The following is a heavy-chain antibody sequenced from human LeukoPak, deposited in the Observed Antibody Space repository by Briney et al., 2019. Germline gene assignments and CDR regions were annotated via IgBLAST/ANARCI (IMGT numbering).Heavy chain of an antibody. J-gene: IGHJ4*02. Sequence: GGSLRLSCAASGFTFSSYSMNWVRQAPGKGLEWVSSISSSSSYIYYADTVKGRFTISRDNAKNSLYLQMNSLRAEDTAVYYCARDLEGSSWYYGYWGQGTLVTVSS. CDR2: ISSSSSYI. CDR1: GFTFSSYS. V-gene: IGHV3-21*01. D-gene: IGHD6-13*01. CDR3: ARDLEGSSWYYGY.